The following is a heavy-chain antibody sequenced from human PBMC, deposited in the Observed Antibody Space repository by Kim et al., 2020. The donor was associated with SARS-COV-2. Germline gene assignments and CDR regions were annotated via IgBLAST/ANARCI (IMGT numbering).Heavy chain of an antibody. CDR3: ARSLVVTPGVDYYGMDV. CDR2: IYPGDSDT. J-gene: IGHJ6*02. D-gene: IGHD2-21*02. CDR1: GYSFTSYW. Sequence: GESLKISCKGSGYSFTSYWIGWVRQMPGKGLEWMGIIYPGDSDTRYSPSFQGQVTISADKSISTAYLQWSSLKASDTAMYYCARSLVVTPGVDYYGMDVWGQGTTVTVSS. V-gene: IGHV5-51*01.